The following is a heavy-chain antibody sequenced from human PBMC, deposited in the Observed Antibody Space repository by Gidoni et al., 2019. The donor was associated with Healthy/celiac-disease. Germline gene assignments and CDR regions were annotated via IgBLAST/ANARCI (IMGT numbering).Heavy chain of an antibody. V-gene: IGHV3-21*01. J-gene: IGHJ4*02. CDR1: GFTSSSYS. CDR2: ISSSSSYI. D-gene: IGHD2-2*01. CDR3: ARDPSQCSSTSCDGDFDY. Sequence: EVQLVESGGGLVKPGGSLRLSGAASGFTSSSYSMNWVRQAPGKGLEWVSSISSSSSYIYYADSVKGRFTISRDNAKNSLYLQMNSLRAEDTAVYYCARDPSQCSSTSCDGDFDYWGQGTLVTVSS.